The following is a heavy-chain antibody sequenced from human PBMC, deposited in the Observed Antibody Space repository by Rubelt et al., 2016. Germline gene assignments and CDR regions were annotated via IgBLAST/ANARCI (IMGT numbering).Heavy chain of an antibody. CDR2: IRGSGGRT. V-gene: IGHV3-23*01. CDR3: AKGTGPRRGGTDY. CDR1: GFTFSSYA. D-gene: IGHD3/OR15-3a*01. Sequence: EVQLLESGGGLVQPGGSLRLSCAASGFTFSSYAMSWVRQAPGKGLEWVSAIRGSGGRTYYADSVKGRFTISRDNSKNTLYLQMNSLRAEDTAVYYCAKGTGPRRGGTDYWGQGTLVTVSS. J-gene: IGHJ4*02.